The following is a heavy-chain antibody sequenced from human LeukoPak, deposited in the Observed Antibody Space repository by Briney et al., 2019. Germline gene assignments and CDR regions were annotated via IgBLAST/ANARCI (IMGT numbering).Heavy chain of an antibody. CDR1: GFSFSTYW. D-gene: IGHD6-19*01. CDR3: ARAPRDSGWYPPWYFDY. J-gene: IGHJ4*02. CDR2: IMRDGSEK. Sequence: PGGSLRLSCAASGFSFSTYWMNWVRQPPGKGLEWVANIMRDGSEKYYVDSVKGRFTISRDNAKNSLYLQMNSLRAEDTAVYYCARAPRDSGWYPPWYFDYWGQGTLVTVSS. V-gene: IGHV3-7*01.